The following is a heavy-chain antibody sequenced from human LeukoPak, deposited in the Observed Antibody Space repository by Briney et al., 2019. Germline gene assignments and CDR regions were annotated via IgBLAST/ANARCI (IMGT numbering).Heavy chain of an antibody. CDR2: IIPIFGTA. CDR1: GGTFSSYA. CDR3: AADLRYGDYELDAFDI. V-gene: IGHV1-69*05. D-gene: IGHD4-17*01. J-gene: IGHJ3*02. Sequence: SVKVSCKASGGTFSSYAISWVRQAPGQGLEWMGGIIPIFGTANYAQKFQERVTITRDMSTSTAYMELSSLRSEDTAVYYCAADLRYGDYELDAFDIWGQGTMVTVSS.